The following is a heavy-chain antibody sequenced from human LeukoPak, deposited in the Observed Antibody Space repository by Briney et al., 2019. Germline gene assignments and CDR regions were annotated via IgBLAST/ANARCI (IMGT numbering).Heavy chain of an antibody. V-gene: IGHV4-34*01. J-gene: IGHJ6*03. CDR3: ARGNAGGHDLGYYYYYMDV. D-gene: IGHD5-12*01. CDR1: GGSFSSYY. Sequence: SETLSLTCAVYGGSFSSYYWGWIRQPPGKGLEWIGQINHSGSTNYNPSLKSRVAISVDTSKNQFSLKLSSVTAADTPVYFCARGNAGGHDLGYYYYYMDVWGKGTTVTVSS. CDR2: INHSGST.